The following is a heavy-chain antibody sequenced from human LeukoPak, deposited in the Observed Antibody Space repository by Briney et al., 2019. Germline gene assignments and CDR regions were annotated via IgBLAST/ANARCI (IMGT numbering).Heavy chain of an antibody. Sequence: GGSLRLSCAASGFTFSSYAMSWVRQAPGKGLEWVSAISGSGGSTYYADSVKGRFTISRDNSKNTLYMQMNSLRAENTAVYYCAKDTQWLVPGYFDYWGQGTLVTVSS. J-gene: IGHJ4*02. V-gene: IGHV3-23*01. D-gene: IGHD6-19*01. CDR3: AKDTQWLVPGYFDY. CDR1: GFTFSSYA. CDR2: ISGSGGST.